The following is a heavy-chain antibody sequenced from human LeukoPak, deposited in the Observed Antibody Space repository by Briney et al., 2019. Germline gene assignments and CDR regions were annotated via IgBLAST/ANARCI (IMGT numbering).Heavy chain of an antibody. CDR1: ELTFSGYW. Sequence: GGSLRLSCAASELTFSGYWMNWVRQAPGKGLQWVGNIRQDGGQTHHSDSVKGRFTISRDNAKRSLYLQMNSLRPEDTAVYYCARDGHSSGSFDYWGQGTLVTVSS. D-gene: IGHD3-10*01. J-gene: IGHJ4*02. CDR3: ARDGHSSGSFDY. CDR2: IRQDGGQT. V-gene: IGHV3-7*01.